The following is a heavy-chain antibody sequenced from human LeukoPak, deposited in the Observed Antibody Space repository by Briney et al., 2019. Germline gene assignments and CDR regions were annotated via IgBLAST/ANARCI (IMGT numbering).Heavy chain of an antibody. CDR1: GFTFSNYN. D-gene: IGHD4-17*01. V-gene: IGHV3-23*01. J-gene: IGHJ4*02. CDR3: AKAHHGDYFFYFDY. Sequence: TGGSLRLSCAASGFTFSNYNMNWVRQAPGKGLEWVSAISGSGGSTYYADSVKGRFTISRDNSKNTLYLQMNSLRAEDTAVYYCAKAHHGDYFFYFDYWGQGTLVTVSS. CDR2: ISGSGGST.